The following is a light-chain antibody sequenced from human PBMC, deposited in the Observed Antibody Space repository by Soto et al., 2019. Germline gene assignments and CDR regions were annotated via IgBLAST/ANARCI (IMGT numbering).Light chain of an antibody. Sequence: EIVMTQSPATLSVSPGERATLSCRASQRIDTSLAWYQQRPGQAPRLLLYNAATRATGIPARFSGRGSGTEFTLTISSLQSEDFAVYYCQQYNNWPLTFGGGTKVEIE. CDR1: QRIDTS. CDR3: QQYNNWPLT. CDR2: NAA. V-gene: IGKV3-15*01. J-gene: IGKJ4*01.